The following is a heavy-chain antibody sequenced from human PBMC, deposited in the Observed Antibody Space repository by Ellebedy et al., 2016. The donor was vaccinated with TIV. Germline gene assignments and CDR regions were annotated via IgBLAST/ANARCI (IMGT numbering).Heavy chain of an antibody. V-gene: IGHV1-46*01. Sequence: ASVKVSCKASGYTFTSYGISWVRQAPGQGLEWMGIINPSGGSTSYAQKFQGRVTMTRDTSTSTVYMELSSLRSDDTAVYYCASRVYSYGFNYYGMDVWGQGTTVTVSS. J-gene: IGHJ6*02. CDR1: GYTFTSYG. CDR2: INPSGGST. CDR3: ASRVYSYGFNYYGMDV. D-gene: IGHD5-18*01.